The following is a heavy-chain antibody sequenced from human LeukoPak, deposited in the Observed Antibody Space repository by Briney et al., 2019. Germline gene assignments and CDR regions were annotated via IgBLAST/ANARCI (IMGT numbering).Heavy chain of an antibody. CDR1: GFTFSSYS. D-gene: IGHD6-19*01. J-gene: IGHJ5*02. Sequence: GGSLRLSCAASGFTFSSYSMNWVRQAPGKGLEWVSDIRSSGTNTYYGDSVKGRFTISRDNSKNTVLLQMDSLRVEDTAIYHCAREGRAVAGNNYFDPWGQGTLVTVSS. CDR2: IRSSGTNT. CDR3: AREGRAVAGNNYFDP. V-gene: IGHV3-23*01.